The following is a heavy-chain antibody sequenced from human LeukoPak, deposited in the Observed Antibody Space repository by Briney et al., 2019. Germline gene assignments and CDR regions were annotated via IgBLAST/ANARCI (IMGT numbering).Heavy chain of an antibody. CDR1: GFTFSSYG. J-gene: IGHJ4*02. V-gene: IGHV3-30*18. CDR2: ISYDRSDK. Sequence: GGSLRLSCAASGFTFSSYGMHWVRQAPGKGLEWVAVISYDRSDKYYADSVKGRFTISRDNSKNTLYVQMNSLRAEDTAVYYCAKGHGAYSGYLYLDHWGQGTLVTVSS. CDR3: AKGHGAYSGYLYLDH. D-gene: IGHD5-12*01.